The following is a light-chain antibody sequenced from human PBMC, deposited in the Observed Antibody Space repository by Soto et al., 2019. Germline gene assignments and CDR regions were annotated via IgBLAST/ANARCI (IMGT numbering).Light chain of an antibody. J-gene: IGLJ2*01. CDR2: GDS. CDR1: SSDIGSYDL. V-gene: IGLV2-23*01. Sequence: QSALTQPASVSGSPGQSITISCTGTSSDIGSYDLVSWYQQHPGKAPKLMIYGDSKRPSGVSNRFSISKSGNTASLTISGLQAEDEADYYCCSYAGFSTLIFGGGTKLTGL. CDR3: CSYAGFSTLI.